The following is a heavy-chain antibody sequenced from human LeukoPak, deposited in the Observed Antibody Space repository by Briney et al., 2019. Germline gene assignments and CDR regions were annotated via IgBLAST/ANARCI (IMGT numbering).Heavy chain of an antibody. D-gene: IGHD3-3*01. CDR1: GFTVSSNY. CDR2: IYSGGST. CDR3: AKGRDYDFWSGYWGSGNYYYYYYMDV. V-gene: IGHV3-53*01. J-gene: IGHJ6*03. Sequence: GGSLRLSCAASGFTVSSNYMSWVRQAPGKGLEWVSVIYSGGSTYYADSVKGRFTISRDNSKNTLYLQMNSLRAEDTAVYYCAKGRDYDFWSGYWGSGNYYYYYYMDVWGKGTTVTVSS.